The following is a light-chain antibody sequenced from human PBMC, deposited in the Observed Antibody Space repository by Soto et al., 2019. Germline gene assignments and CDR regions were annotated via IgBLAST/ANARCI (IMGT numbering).Light chain of an antibody. J-gene: IGKJ1*01. CDR1: RSVSNNY. Sequence: EIVLTQYPGTMSLSPGERATLSCRASRSVSNNYVAWYQRKPGQAPRLLIYGASSRATDIPRRFSGSGSGTDFTLTITRLEPEDFAVYYCQQYGSSPPTFGQGTKVESK. V-gene: IGKV3-20*01. CDR3: QQYGSSPPT. CDR2: GAS.